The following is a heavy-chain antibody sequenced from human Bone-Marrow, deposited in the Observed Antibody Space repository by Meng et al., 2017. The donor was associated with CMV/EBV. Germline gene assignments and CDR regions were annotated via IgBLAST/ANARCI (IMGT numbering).Heavy chain of an antibody. D-gene: IGHD3-3*01. V-gene: IGHV3-11*01. Sequence: GGSLRLSWAASGFTFSDYYISWIRQAPGKGLEWVSYISSSGSTIYYADSVKGRFTISRDNAKNSLYLQMNSLRAEDTAVYYCARGDYDLWSGYYGGSDNVDYWGQGTLVTVSS. CDR2: ISSSGSTI. CDR3: ARGDYDLWSGYYGGSDNVDY. J-gene: IGHJ4*02. CDR1: GFTFSDYY.